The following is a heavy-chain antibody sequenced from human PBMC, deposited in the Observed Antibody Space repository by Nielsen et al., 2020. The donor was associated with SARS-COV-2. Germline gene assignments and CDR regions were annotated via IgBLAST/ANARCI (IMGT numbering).Heavy chain of an antibody. CDR3: ARDLYGNWYFDL. J-gene: IGHJ2*01. Sequence: GESLKISCAASGFTFSSYDMHWVRQATGKGLEWVSAIGTAGDTYYPGSVKGRFTISRENAKNSLYLQMNSLSAGDTAVYYCARDLYGNWYFDLWGRGTLVTVSS. D-gene: IGHD2-2*02. V-gene: IGHV3-13*01. CDR2: IGTAGDT. CDR1: GFTFSSYD.